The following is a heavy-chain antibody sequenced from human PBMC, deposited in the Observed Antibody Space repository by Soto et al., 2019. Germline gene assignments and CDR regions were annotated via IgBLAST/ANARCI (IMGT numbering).Heavy chain of an antibody. Sequence: EVQLVESGGGLVQPGGSLRLSCAASGFTFSSYWMSWVCQAPGKGLGWVANIKQDGSEKYYVDCVKGRFTITRDNAKNSLYLQMDSLRAEDTAVYYCARESYYDFWSGYYLGNAFDIWGQGTMVTVSS. V-gene: IGHV3-7*01. J-gene: IGHJ3*02. CDR3: ARESYYDFWSGYYLGNAFDI. CDR1: GFTFSSYW. CDR2: IKQDGSEK. D-gene: IGHD3-3*01.